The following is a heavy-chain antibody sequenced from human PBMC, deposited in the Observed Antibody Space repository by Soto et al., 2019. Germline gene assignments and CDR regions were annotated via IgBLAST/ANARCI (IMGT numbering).Heavy chain of an antibody. CDR2: IYYSGST. Sequence: SDTLSLTCTVSGGSISSSSYYWGWIRQPPGKGLEWIGSIYYSGSTYYNPSLKSRVTISVDTSKNQFSLKLSSVTAADTAVYYCARLAVTAGYYFDYWGQGTLVTVSS. D-gene: IGHD4-4*01. J-gene: IGHJ4*02. CDR3: ARLAVTAGYYFDY. CDR1: GGSISSSSYY. V-gene: IGHV4-39*01.